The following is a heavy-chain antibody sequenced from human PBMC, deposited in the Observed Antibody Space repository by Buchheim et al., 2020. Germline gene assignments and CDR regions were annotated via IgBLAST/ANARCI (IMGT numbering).Heavy chain of an antibody. J-gene: IGHJ6*03. Sequence: QVQLVHSGAEVKKPGAPVKASCKASGYTFTSYDINWVRQATGQGFEGTGWMNPNSVNTGYAQKFQGRATMTRNTPISTAYMELSSLRSEDTAVYYCGRIGSSSPYYYYYYMDVWGKGTT. V-gene: IGHV1-8*01. CDR3: GRIGSSSPYYYYYYMDV. CDR1: GYTFTSYD. D-gene: IGHD6-6*01. CDR2: MNPNSVNT.